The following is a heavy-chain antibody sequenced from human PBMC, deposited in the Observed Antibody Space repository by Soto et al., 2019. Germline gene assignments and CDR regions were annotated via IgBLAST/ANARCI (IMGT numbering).Heavy chain of an antibody. J-gene: IGHJ6*02. V-gene: IGHV3-15*07. Sequence: PGGSLRLSCAASGFTFSNAWMNWVRQAPGKGLEWVGRIKSKTDGGTTDYAAPVKGRFTISRDDSKNTLYLQMNSLKTEDTAVYYCTTHPIGPGPIEPLRGRESEHYYYYGMDFWGQGTTVTVSS. CDR1: GFTFSNAW. D-gene: IGHD3-16*01. CDR3: TTHPIGPGPIEPLRGRESEHYYYYGMDF. CDR2: IKSKTDGGTT.